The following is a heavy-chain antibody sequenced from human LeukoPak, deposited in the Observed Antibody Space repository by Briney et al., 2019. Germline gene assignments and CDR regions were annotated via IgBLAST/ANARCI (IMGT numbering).Heavy chain of an antibody. CDR2: ISAYNGNT. V-gene: IGHV1-18*04. D-gene: IGHD5-24*01. Sequence: ASVKVSCKASGYTFTGYYMHWVRQAPGQGLECMGWISAYNGNTNYAQKLQGRVTMTTDTSTSTAYMELRSLRSDDTAVYYCARTATIQDAFDIWGQGTMVTVSS. CDR3: ARTATIQDAFDI. CDR1: GYTFTGYY. J-gene: IGHJ3*02.